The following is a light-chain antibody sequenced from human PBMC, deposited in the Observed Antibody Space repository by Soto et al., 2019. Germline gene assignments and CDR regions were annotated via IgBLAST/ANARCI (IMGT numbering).Light chain of an antibody. CDR3: QQYNSSSPET. CDR2: DAS. CDR1: QSISSW. J-gene: IGKJ1*01. V-gene: IGKV1-5*01. Sequence: DIQMTQSPSTLSASVGDRVTITCRASQSISSWLAWYQQKPGKAPKLLIYDASSLESGVPSRFSGSGSGTEFSLTISSLQPDDFATYYCQQYNSSSPETFGQGTKVDIK.